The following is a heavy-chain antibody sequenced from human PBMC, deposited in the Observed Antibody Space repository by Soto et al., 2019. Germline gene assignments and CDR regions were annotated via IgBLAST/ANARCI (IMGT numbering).Heavy chain of an antibody. Sequence: PSETLSLTCTVSGGSINSGGYYWGWIRQPPGKGLEWIGSIYYSGSTYYNPSLKSRVTISVDTSKNQFSLKLSSVTAADTAVYYCARSPPGTAMVIVAYWGQGTLVTVSS. V-gene: IGHV4-39*01. D-gene: IGHD5-18*01. CDR2: IYYSGST. CDR1: GGSINSGGYY. J-gene: IGHJ4*02. CDR3: ARSPPGTAMVIVAY.